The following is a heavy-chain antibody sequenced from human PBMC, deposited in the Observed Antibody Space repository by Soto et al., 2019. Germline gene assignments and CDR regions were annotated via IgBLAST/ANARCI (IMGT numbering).Heavy chain of an antibody. CDR1: GGTFGTYI. CDR3: TMRSMGDVDL. V-gene: IGHV1-69*01. CDR2: IIPIFGTT. J-gene: IGHJ5*02. D-gene: IGHD1-1*01. Sequence: QVQLVQSGAEVKMPGSSVKVSCTASGGTFGTYIISWVRQGPGQGLEWMGGIIPIFGTTHYAQRFQGRVTITADESTGTAYMDLSSLKPDDTAVYYGTMRSMGDVDLWGRGTLVAVSS.